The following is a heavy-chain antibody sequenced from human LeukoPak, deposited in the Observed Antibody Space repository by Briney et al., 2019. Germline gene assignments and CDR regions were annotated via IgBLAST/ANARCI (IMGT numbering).Heavy chain of an antibody. J-gene: IGHJ6*03. CDR1: GFTFSSYS. D-gene: IGHD5-18*01. Sequence: GGSLRLSCAASGFTFSSYSMNWVRQAPGMGLEWVASISSSSTYIYYADSVKGRFTISRDDAKNSVHLQMKSLRAEDTAVYYCARVTRGGYSYENYYYYMDVWGKGTTVTISS. CDR3: ARVTRGGYSYENYYYYMDV. V-gene: IGHV3-21*01. CDR2: ISSSSTYI.